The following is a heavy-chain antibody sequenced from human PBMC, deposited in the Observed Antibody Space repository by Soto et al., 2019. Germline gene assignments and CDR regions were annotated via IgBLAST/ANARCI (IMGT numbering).Heavy chain of an antibody. D-gene: IGHD3-16*01. CDR2: IYYSGST. CDR3: ATDQRHDYTWGAKGIFHH. J-gene: IGHJ4*02. Sequence: QVQLQESGPGLVKPSETLSLTCTVSGGSVSSRTSWLSWIRHPPGKVLEWLGSIYYSGSTNYNPSLTSRVSISVDTSKNQFSRNMSAVTAADTAVYYSATDQRHDYTWGAKGIFHHWGQGTLVTVSS. CDR1: GGSVSSRTSW. V-gene: IGHV4-61*01.